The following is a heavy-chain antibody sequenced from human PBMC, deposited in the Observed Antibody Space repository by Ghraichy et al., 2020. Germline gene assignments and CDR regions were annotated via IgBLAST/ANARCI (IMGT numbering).Heavy chain of an antibody. D-gene: IGHD3-10*01. CDR2: IYYSGST. CDR3: ARGEGFWEFDY. Sequence: SETLSLTCTVSGGSISSYYWSWIRQPPGKGLEWIGYIYYSGSTNYNPSLKSRVTISVDTSKNQFSLKLSSVTAADTAVYYCARGEGFWEFDYWGQGTLVTVSS. J-gene: IGHJ4*02. CDR1: GGSISSYY. V-gene: IGHV4-59*08.